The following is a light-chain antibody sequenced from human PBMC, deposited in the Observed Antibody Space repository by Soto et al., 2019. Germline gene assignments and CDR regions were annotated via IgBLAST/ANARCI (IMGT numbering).Light chain of an antibody. V-gene: IGKV3-20*01. CDR2: GAS. Sequence: EIVLTQSPGTLSLSPGERATLSCRTSQSVSSSYLAWYQQKPGQAPRLLIYGASSRATGIPNRFSSSGCGTDFPTTISILDPEDFGVYYSQQYTGSPRPFGQGTKVEIK. CDR1: QSVSSSY. J-gene: IGKJ1*01. CDR3: QQYTGSPRP.